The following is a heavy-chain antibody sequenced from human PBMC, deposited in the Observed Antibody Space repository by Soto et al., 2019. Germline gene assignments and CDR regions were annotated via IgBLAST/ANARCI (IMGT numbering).Heavy chain of an antibody. CDR2: IIPIFGTA. CDR3: ARSHHQTAFFDY. J-gene: IGHJ4*02. Sequence: ASVKVSCKASGGTFSSYAISWVRQAPGQGLEWMGGIIPIFGTANYAQKFQGRVTITADKSTSTAYMELSSLRSEDTAVYYCARSHHQTAFFDYWAQGTLVTVSS. D-gene: IGHD5-18*01. V-gene: IGHV1-69*06. CDR1: GGTFSSYA.